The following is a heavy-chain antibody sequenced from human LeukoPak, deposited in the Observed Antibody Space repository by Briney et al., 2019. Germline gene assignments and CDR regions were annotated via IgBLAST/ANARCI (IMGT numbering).Heavy chain of an antibody. Sequence: PSETLSLTCTVSGGSISSYYWSWTRQPPGKGLEWIGYIYYSGSTNYNPSLKSRVTISVDTSKNQFSLKLSSVTAADTAVYYCAGVGLSFDYWGQGTLVTVSS. V-gene: IGHV4-59*01. CDR1: GGSISSYY. CDR3: AGVGLSFDY. D-gene: IGHD2/OR15-2a*01. CDR2: IYYSGST. J-gene: IGHJ4*02.